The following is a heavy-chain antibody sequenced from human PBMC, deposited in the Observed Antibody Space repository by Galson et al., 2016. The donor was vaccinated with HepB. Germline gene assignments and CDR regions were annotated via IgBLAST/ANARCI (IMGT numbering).Heavy chain of an antibody. CDR3: ARHGNLRVGAALTYPLDV. CDR1: GFTFTRHG. J-gene: IGHJ3*01. CDR2: ITGSGASS. D-gene: IGHD2-15*01. Sequence: LRLSCAASGFTFTRHGMNWVRQAPGKGLEWVSTITGSGASSFYSDYVRGRFTISRDNSKNTLYLQMNSLRAEDTAIYYCARHGNLRVGAALTYPLDVWGQGTVVTVSS. V-gene: IGHV3-23*01.